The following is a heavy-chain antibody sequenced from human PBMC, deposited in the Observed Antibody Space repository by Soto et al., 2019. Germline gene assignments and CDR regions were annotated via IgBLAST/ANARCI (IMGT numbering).Heavy chain of an antibody. D-gene: IGHD6-19*01. Sequence: SETLSLTCTVSGGSISSYYWSWIRQPPGKGLEWIGYIYYSGSTNYNPSLKSRVTISVDTSKNQFSLKLSSVTAADTAVYYCARDQRHPYWQWLSGGRDYYYYGMDVWGQGTTVTVSS. CDR2: IYYSGST. J-gene: IGHJ6*02. V-gene: IGHV4-59*01. CDR1: GGSISSYY. CDR3: ARDQRHPYWQWLSGGRDYYYYGMDV.